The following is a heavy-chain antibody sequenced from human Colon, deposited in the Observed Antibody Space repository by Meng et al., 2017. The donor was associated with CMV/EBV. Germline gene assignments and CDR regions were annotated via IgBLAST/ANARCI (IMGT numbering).Heavy chain of an antibody. CDR3: ARDREFAMDV. CDR2: ISPVSGAT. CDR1: GYTFTGYY. Sequence: ASVKVSCKSSGYTFTGYYLHWVRQAPGQGLEWMGRISPVSGATSYAQKFQGRVTVTTDTSITTTYMELRGLTSGDTAVYYCARDREFAMDVWGQGTTVTVSS. J-gene: IGHJ6*02. V-gene: IGHV1-2*02.